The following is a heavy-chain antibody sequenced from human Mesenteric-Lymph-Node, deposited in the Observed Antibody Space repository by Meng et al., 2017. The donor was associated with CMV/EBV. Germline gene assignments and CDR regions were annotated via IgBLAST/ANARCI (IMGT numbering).Heavy chain of an antibody. D-gene: IGHD6-13*01. CDR3: ARERPPYIAAAGTVFDY. CDR1: GAPINSGDFY. CDR2: IYYSGST. Sequence: SDPLSPTCSVPGAPINSGDFYWCCIRQHPGKGLEWIGYIYYSGSTYYNPSLTSRATISADTSKNQFSLNLSSVTAADTSVYYCARERPPYIAAAGTVFDYWGQGVLVTVSS. V-gene: IGHV4-31*03. J-gene: IGHJ4*02.